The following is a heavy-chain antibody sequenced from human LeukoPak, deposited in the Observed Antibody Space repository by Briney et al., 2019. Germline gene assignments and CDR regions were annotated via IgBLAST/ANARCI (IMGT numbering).Heavy chain of an antibody. CDR3: ARDRGYAMDV. V-gene: IGHV3-53*01. D-gene: IGHD1-1*01. CDR1: GLGISDNY. Sequence: GGSLRLSCAASGLGISDNYMSWVRQAPGKGLEWVSIIHSGGNIYYADSVKGRFTISRDNSQNTLYLQMNSLRAEDTAVYYCARDRGYAMDVWGQGTTVTVSS. CDR2: IHSGGNI. J-gene: IGHJ6*02.